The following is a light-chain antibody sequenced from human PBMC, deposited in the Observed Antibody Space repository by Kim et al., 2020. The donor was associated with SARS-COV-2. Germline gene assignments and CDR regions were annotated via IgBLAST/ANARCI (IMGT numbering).Light chain of an antibody. V-gene: IGLV1-40*01. CDR1: SSHIGAGYD. CDR2: CDN. J-gene: IGLJ2*01. CDR3: QSYDSSLSIVV. Sequence: QRVPISCTGGSSHIGAGYDVQWYGQVPGTAPQLLIYCDNNRPSGVPDRFSASKSDTSASLAITGLQAEDEADYYCQSYDSSLSIVVFGGGTQLTVL.